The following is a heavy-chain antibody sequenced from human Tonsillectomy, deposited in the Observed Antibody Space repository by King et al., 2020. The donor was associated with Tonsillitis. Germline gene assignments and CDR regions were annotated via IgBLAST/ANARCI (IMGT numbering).Heavy chain of an antibody. CDR1: GFTFSRYN. J-gene: IGHJ4*02. Sequence: VQLVESGGGLVKPGGSLRLSCAASGFTFSRYNMNWVRQAPGKGLKWVSLISSSSTSMYYADSVQGRFTMSRENAKNPLYLQMNSLRAEDTAMYYCARDGYTYGTPHDFWGQGTLVTVSS. V-gene: IGHV3-21*01. CDR3: ARDGYTYGTPHDF. CDR2: ISSSSTSM. D-gene: IGHD3/OR15-3a*01.